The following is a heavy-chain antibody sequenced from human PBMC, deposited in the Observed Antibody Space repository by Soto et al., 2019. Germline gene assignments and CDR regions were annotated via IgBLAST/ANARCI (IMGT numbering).Heavy chain of an antibody. CDR3: ARGGNEYRY. J-gene: IGHJ4*02. D-gene: IGHD5-12*01. CDR2: TKNIGNNYAT. Sequence: EVQVVESGGGLVQPGGSLRLSCAASGFTISDHFIDWVRQAPGKGLEWVGRTKNIGNNYATEYAASVKGRFTISRDDSRNSVHLYLSRLKSEDTAVYFCARGGNEYRYWGQGTLVTVSS. CDR1: GFTISDHF. V-gene: IGHV3-72*01.